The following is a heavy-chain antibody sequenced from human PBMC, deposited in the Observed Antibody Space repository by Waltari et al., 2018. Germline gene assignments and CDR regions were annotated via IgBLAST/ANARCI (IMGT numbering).Heavy chain of an antibody. Sequence: QLVQSGGGLVQPGGSLRLACEGSGFTFNRYWMYWVRQVAGKGLMGVSSMNTDVSSRPYADSVKGRFTISRDNARETVYLQMDSLTVEDTAVYYCARDCPRHQNSPCLDVCGQGTTVTVSS. D-gene: IGHD4-4*01. CDR1: GFTFNRYW. CDR3: ARDCPRHQNSPCLDV. CDR2: MNTDVSSR. J-gene: IGHJ6*02. V-gene: IGHV3-74*03.